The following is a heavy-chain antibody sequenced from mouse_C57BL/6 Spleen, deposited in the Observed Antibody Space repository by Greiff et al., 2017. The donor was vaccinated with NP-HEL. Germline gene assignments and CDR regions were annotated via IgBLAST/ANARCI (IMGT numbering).Heavy chain of an antibody. Sequence: VQLQQSGPGMVKPSQSLSLTCTVTGYSITSGYDWHWIRHFPGNKLEWMGYISYSGSTNYNPSLKSRISITHDTSKNHFFLKLNSVTTEDTATYYCARGGRYDYDGTPFDVWGTGTTVTVSS. V-gene: IGHV3-1*01. D-gene: IGHD2-4*01. CDR3: ARGGRYDYDGTPFDV. CDR1: GYSITSGYD. CDR2: ISYSGST. J-gene: IGHJ1*03.